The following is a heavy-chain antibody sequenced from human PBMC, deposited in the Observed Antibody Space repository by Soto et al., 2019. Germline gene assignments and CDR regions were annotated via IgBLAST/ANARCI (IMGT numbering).Heavy chain of an antibody. CDR3: ARGGGYSFGFDYYYCMDV. CDR1: GGSFSGYY. CDR2: MNHSGST. Sequence: QVQLQQWGAGLLKPSETLSLTCAVYGGSFSGYYWSWIRQPPGKRLEWRGEMNHSGSTNYNPSLKSRITILVHTSKNQLSLKVSSVTAADTAVYYCARGGGYSFGFDYYYCMDVWGQGTTVTVSS. D-gene: IGHD5-18*01. J-gene: IGHJ6*02. V-gene: IGHV4-34*01.